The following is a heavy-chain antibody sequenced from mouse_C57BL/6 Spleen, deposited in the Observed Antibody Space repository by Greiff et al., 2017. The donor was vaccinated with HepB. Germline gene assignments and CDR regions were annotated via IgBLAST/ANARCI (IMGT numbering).Heavy chain of an antibody. V-gene: IGHV3-8*01. CDR2: ISYSGST. Sequence: EVQLQQSGPGLAKPSQTLSLTCSVTGYSITSDYWNWIRKFPGNKLEYMGYISYSGSTYYNPSLKSRISITRDTSKNQYYLQLNSVTTEDTATYYCASGIVYDGYYGVFPYWGQGTLVTVSA. CDR1: GYSITSDY. CDR3: ASGIVYDGYYGVFPY. J-gene: IGHJ3*01. D-gene: IGHD2-3*01.